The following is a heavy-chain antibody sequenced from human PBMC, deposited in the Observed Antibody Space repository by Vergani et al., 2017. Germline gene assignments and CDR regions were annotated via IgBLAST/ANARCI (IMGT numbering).Heavy chain of an antibody. Sequence: EVQLVESGGGLVQPGRSLRLSCTASGFTFGDYAMSWVRQAPGKGLEWVGFIRSKAYGGTTEYAASVKGRFTISRDDSKSIAYLQMNSLKTEDTAVYYCTRDQKAVAGFYYYYGMDVWGQGTTVTVSS. CDR1: GFTFGDYA. J-gene: IGHJ6*02. CDR2: IRSKAYGGTT. D-gene: IGHD6-19*01. CDR3: TRDQKAVAGFYYYYGMDV. V-gene: IGHV3-49*04.